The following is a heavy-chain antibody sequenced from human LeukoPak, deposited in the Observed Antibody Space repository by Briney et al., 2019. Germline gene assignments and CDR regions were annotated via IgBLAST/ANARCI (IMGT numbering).Heavy chain of an antibody. D-gene: IGHD3-22*01. CDR1: GDSISSGDYY. V-gene: IGHV4-61*02. J-gene: IGHJ3*02. Sequence: SETLSLTCTVSGDSISSGDYYWVWIRQPAGKGLEWIVCIASSGSTNYDPSLKSLITITVDTNKNLFFLTLSPVTAADTAVYFCARGPYSYDSSGAFDIWGQETMVTVSS. CDR2: IASSGST. CDR3: ARGPYSYDSSGAFDI.